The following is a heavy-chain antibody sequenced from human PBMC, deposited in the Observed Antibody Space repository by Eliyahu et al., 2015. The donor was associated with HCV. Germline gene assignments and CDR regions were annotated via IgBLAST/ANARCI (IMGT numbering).Heavy chain of an antibody. Sequence: QLQLQESGPGVVKPSETLSLTCTVSGXSIXSSSYXWGWIRQPPGKGLEWIGSIFYSGSTYYNPSLKSRVTMSIDTSKSQFSLKLNSVTAADTAVYYCARGHIAVTGTCLFDYWGQGTLVTVSS. CDR1: GXSIXSSSYX. V-gene: IGHV4-39*07. CDR3: ARGHIAVTGTCLFDY. D-gene: IGHD6-19*01. CDR2: IFYSGST. J-gene: IGHJ4*02.